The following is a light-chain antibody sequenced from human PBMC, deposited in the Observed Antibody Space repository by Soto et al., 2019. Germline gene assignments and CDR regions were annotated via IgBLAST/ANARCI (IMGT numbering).Light chain of an antibody. J-gene: IGKJ4*01. CDR2: AAS. CDR3: QQLRMYPST. CDR1: QDIAIY. Sequence: IQLTQSPSSLPASVVDRVTITCRASQDIAIYLAWYQQKPGEAPKLLIYAASTLYGGVPSRFSGSGSGTDFALTITSLQAEDFATYYCQQLRMYPSTFGGGTKVDIK. V-gene: IGKV1-9*01.